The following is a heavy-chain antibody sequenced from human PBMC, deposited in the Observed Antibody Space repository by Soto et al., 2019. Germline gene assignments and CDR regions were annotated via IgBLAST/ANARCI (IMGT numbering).Heavy chain of an antibody. D-gene: IGHD3-22*01. CDR2: INPNSGGT. V-gene: IGHV1-2*04. CDR3: ARGSTMNFDY. J-gene: IGHJ4*02. Sequence: GASVKVSCKASGYTFTGYYIHWARQAPGQGLEWMGWINPNSGGTNFAQQFQGWVTLTRDTSISTAYMELSRLRSDDMAVYYCARGSTMNFDYWGQGTLVTVSS. CDR1: GYTFTGYY.